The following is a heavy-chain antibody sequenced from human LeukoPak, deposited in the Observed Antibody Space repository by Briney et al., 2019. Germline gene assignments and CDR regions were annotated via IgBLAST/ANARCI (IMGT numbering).Heavy chain of an antibody. CDR3: ARDYSSGWYGSLDY. J-gene: IGHJ4*02. CDR2: ISYDGSNK. CDR1: GFTFSNYA. V-gene: IGHV3-30-3*01. Sequence: GGSLRLSCAASGFTFSNYAMSWVRQAPGKGLEWVAVISYDGSNKYYADSVKGRFTISRDNSKNTLYLQMNSLRAEDTAVYYCARDYSSGWYGSLDYWAREPWSPSPQ. D-gene: IGHD6-19*01.